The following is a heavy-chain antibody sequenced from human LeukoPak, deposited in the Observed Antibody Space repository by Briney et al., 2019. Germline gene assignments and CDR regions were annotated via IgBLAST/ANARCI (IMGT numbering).Heavy chain of an antibody. D-gene: IGHD2-2*01. CDR1: GFTFSSYW. CDR3: ARDAMSRTADY. J-gene: IGHJ4*02. CDR2: IKQDGSET. Sequence: GGSLRLSCAASGFTFSSYWMSWVRQAPGKGLEWVGNIKQDGSETYFVDSVKGRFTISRDNAKNSLYLQMNNLIAEDTAVYYCARDAMSRTADYWGQGTLVTVSS. V-gene: IGHV3-7*01.